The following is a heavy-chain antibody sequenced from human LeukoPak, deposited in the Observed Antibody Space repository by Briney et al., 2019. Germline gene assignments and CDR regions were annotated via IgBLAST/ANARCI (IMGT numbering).Heavy chain of an antibody. Sequence: GASVKVSCKASGYTFTSYYMHWLRQAPGQGLEWMGIINPSGGSTSYAQKFQGRVTMTRDTSTSTVYMELSSLRSEDTAVYYCAREFEAARTLDYWGQGTLVTVSS. D-gene: IGHD6-6*01. V-gene: IGHV1-46*01. CDR2: INPSGGST. CDR1: GYTFTSYY. J-gene: IGHJ4*02. CDR3: AREFEAARTLDY.